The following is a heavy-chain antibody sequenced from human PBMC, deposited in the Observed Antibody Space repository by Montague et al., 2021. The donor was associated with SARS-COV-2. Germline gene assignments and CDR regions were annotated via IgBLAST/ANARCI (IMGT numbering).Heavy chain of an antibody. CDR1: GGSFSDYH. V-gene: IGHV4-34*01. D-gene: IGHD1-1*01. CDR2: INYGGST. Sequence: SETRSLTCAVYGGSFSDYHWTRIRQSPGGGLEWIGQINYGGSTKYNPSLRSRVTISIDTSKNQFSLKLTSVTAADTAVYYCARGAPGYWGQGTLVTVSS. CDR3: ARGAPGY. J-gene: IGHJ4*02.